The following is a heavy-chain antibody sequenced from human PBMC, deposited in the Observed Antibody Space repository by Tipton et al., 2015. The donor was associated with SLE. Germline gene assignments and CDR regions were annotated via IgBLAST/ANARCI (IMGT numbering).Heavy chain of an antibody. D-gene: IGHD6-13*01. CDR1: GFTFSNYA. V-gene: IGHV3-30*04. Sequence: SLRLSCAASGFTFSNYAMHWVRQAPGKGLEWVAVISYDGSNKYYADSVKGRFTISRDNSKNTLYLQMNSLRAEDTAVYYCARVGYSSSWYADYWGQGTLVTVSS. CDR3: ARVGYSSSWYADY. CDR2: ISYDGSNK. J-gene: IGHJ4*02.